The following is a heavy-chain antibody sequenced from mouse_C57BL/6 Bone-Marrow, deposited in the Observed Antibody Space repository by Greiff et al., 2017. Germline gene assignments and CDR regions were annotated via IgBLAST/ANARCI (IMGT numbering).Heavy chain of an antibody. V-gene: IGHV6-6*01. CDR1: GFTFSDAW. CDR3: MGYYTGFAY. D-gene: IGHD2-12*01. Sequence: EVKLQESGGGLVQPGGSMKLSCAASGFTFSDAWMDWVRQSPEKGLEWGAEIRNKANNHATYYAESVKGRFTISRDDSKSSVYLQMNSLRAEDTGIYYCMGYYTGFAYWGQGTLVTVSA. J-gene: IGHJ3*01. CDR2: IRNKANNHAT.